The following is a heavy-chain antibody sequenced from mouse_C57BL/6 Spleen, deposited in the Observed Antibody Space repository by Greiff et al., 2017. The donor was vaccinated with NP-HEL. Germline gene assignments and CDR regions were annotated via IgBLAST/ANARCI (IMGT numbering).Heavy chain of an antibody. CDR3: ASYYGNYGYFDY. D-gene: IGHD2-1*01. V-gene: IGHV1-81*01. Sequence: ESGAELARPGASVKLSCKASGYTFTSYGISWVKQRTGQGLEWIGEIYPRSGNTYYNEKFKGKATLTADKSSSTAYMELRSLTSEDSAVYFCASYYGNYGYFDYWGQGTTLTVSS. J-gene: IGHJ2*01. CDR1: GYTFTSYG. CDR2: IYPRSGNT.